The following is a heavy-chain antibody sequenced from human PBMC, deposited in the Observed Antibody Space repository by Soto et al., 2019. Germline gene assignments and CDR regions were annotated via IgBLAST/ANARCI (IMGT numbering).Heavy chain of an antibody. Sequence: SETLSLTCFVSGGSISSNNYYWGWIRQPPGKGLEWIGGMSYSRSTYYNPSLKSRVTISVDTSKNQFSLKLSSVTAADTAVYYCARVDYGGNSDWFDPWGQGTLVTVSS. CDR1: GGSISSNNYY. CDR3: ARVDYGGNSDWFDP. D-gene: IGHD4-17*01. J-gene: IGHJ5*02. CDR2: MSYSRST. V-gene: IGHV4-39*01.